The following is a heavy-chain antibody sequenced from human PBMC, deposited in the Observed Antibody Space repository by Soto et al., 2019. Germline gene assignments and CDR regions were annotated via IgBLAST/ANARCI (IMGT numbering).Heavy chain of an antibody. D-gene: IGHD3-16*01. Sequence: QVQLVQSGAEVKKPAASVKVSCKASGYTFTTYGISWVRQAPGQGLEWMGWISTYNGNSNYPQKLQGRVTVTTDTSTSTAYLDLRSLRSDDTAVYYCARSFGGYYYGMDVWGQGTTVTVSS. CDR3: ARSFGGYYYGMDV. J-gene: IGHJ6*02. V-gene: IGHV1-18*01. CDR2: ISTYNGNS. CDR1: GYTFTTYG.